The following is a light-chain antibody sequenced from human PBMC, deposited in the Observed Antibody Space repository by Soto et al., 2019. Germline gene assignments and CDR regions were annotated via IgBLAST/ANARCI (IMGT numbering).Light chain of an antibody. V-gene: IGLV2-8*01. CDR3: SSYAGSNNLGV. J-gene: IGLJ1*01. Sequence: QSVLTQPPSASGAPGQSVTISFTGTSSDVGGYNYVSWYQQHPGKAPKLMIYEVSKRPSGVPDRFSGSKSGNTASLTISGLQAEDEADYYCSSYAGSNNLGVFGTGTKVTVL. CDR2: EVS. CDR1: SSDVGGYNY.